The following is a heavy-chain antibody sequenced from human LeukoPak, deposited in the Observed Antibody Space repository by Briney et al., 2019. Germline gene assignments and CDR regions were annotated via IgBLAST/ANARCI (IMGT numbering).Heavy chain of an antibody. CDR3: ARDRWLYGMDV. D-gene: IGHD2-15*01. V-gene: IGHV4-59*01. CDR1: GGSISSYY. Sequence: SETLSLTCTVSGGSISSYYWSWIRQPPGKGLEWIGYIYYSGSTNYNPSLKSRVTISVDTSKNQFSLKLGSVTAADTAVYYCARDRWLYGMDVWGQGTTVTVSS. CDR2: IYYSGST. J-gene: IGHJ6*02.